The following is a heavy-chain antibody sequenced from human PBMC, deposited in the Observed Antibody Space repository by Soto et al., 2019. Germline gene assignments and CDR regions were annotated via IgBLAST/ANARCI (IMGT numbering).Heavy chain of an antibody. CDR3: TTINRVVGAIGYYYGMDV. D-gene: IGHD1-26*01. CDR1: GFTFSNAW. CDR2: IKSKTDGGTT. J-gene: IGHJ6*02. V-gene: IGHV3-15*07. Sequence: GGSLRLSCAASGFTFSNAWMNWVRQAPGKGLEWVGRIKSKTDGGTTDYAAPVKGRFTISRDDSKNTLYLQMNSLKTEDTAVYYCTTINRVVGAIGYYYGMDVWGQGTTVTVSS.